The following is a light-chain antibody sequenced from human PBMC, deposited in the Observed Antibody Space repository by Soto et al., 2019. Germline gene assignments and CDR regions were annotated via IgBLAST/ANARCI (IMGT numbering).Light chain of an antibody. V-gene: IGKV3-20*01. CDR1: QSVSSNF. CDR2: GAS. J-gene: IGKJ3*01. CDR3: QQYGSSPLFT. Sequence: EIVLTQSPGTLSLSPGERATLSCRASQSVSSNFLAWYQQKPGQAPRLLIYGASSRATGIPDRFSGSGSGTDFTLTISILEPEDFAVYYCQQYGSSPLFTFGPGTKVDIK.